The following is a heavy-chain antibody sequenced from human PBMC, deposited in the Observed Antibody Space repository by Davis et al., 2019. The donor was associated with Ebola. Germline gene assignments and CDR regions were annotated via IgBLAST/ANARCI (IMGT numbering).Heavy chain of an antibody. V-gene: IGHV1-46*01. D-gene: IGHD6-19*01. J-gene: IGHJ5*02. CDR3: ARSQSSSWYNREDFWDL. CDR2: INPNDGRT. Sequence: ASVKVSCKASGYTFTNYYMHWVRQAPGQGLEWMGMINPNDGRTIYAQKFQGRVTMTRITSMSTVYMELTSLTSEDTAVYYCARSQSSSWYNREDFWDLWGQGTLVTVSS. CDR1: GYTFTNYY.